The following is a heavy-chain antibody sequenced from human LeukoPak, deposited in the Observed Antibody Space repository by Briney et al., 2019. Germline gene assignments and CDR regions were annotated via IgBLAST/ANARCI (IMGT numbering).Heavy chain of an antibody. D-gene: IGHD3-22*01. Sequence: ASVKVSCKASGYTFTSNGISWVRQAPGQGLEWMGWISAYNGNTNYEQKLQGRVTMTTDTSTSTAYMELRSLRSDDTAVYYCARCSPGDSSNFYAVLQYWGQGTQVTVST. CDR3: ARCSPGDSSNFYAVLQY. V-gene: IGHV1-18*01. CDR2: ISAYNGNT. CDR1: GYTFTSNG. J-gene: IGHJ4*02.